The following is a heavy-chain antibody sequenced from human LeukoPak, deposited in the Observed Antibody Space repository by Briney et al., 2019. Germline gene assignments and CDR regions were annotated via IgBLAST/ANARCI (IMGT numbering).Heavy chain of an antibody. J-gene: IGHJ4*02. D-gene: IGHD2/OR15-2a*01. Sequence: PGGSLRLSCAASGLSFSSYAMSWVRQAPGKGLEWVSFISGSSDLATYADSVKGRFTISRDNSKNALFLQMKSLRAEDTAVYYCVKEGFYFFDNRGPGILVTVSS. V-gene: IGHV3-23*01. CDR3: VKEGFYFFDN. CDR1: GLSFSSYA. CDR2: ISGSSDLA.